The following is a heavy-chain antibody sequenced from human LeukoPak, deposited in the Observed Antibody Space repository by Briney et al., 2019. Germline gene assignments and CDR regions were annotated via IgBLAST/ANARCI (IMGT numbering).Heavy chain of an antibody. CDR1: GISFSGQT. J-gene: IGHJ6*02. CDR3: ARNNGMDV. Sequence: PGGSLRLSCRVSGISFSGQTMHWVRQAPGKGLEWVSSITSRSSYISYGDSVKGRFTISRDNAKQSLYLQMDSLGPEDTALYHCARNNGMDVWGQGTTVIVSS. V-gene: IGHV3-21*04. CDR2: ITSRSSYI.